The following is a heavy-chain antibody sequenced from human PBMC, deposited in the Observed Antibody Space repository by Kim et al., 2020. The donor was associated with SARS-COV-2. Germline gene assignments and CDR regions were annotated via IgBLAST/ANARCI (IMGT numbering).Heavy chain of an antibody. V-gene: IGHV4-61*02. Sequence: TTNDTPSHTSRVTISVDTSKNQFSLKMSSVTAADTAVYYCARAMTTLDPWGQGTLVTVSS. CDR3: ARAMTTLDP. D-gene: IGHD4-17*01. J-gene: IGHJ5*02. CDR2: TT.